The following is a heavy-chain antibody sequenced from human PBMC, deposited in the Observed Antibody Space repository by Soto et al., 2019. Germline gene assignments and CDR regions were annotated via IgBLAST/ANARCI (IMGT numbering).Heavy chain of an antibody. D-gene: IGHD3-10*01. Sequence: GGSLRLSCAASGFTFSSYGMHCVRQAPGKGLEWVAVISYDGSNKYYADSVKGRFTISRDNSKNTLYLQMNSLRAEDTAVYYCAKDSGSYVYYYYGMDVWGQGTTVTVSS. CDR2: ISYDGSNK. V-gene: IGHV3-30*18. CDR1: GFTFSSYG. J-gene: IGHJ6*02. CDR3: AKDSGSYVYYYYGMDV.